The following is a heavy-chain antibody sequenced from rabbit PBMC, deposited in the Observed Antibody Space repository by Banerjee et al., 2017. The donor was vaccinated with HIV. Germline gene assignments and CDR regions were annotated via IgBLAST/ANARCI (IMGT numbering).Heavy chain of an antibody. D-gene: IGHD4-2*01. J-gene: IGHJ4*01. CDR3: ARLYAGYVGHDYLAFDL. V-gene: IGHV1S45*01. CDR1: GFSFSSSYY. Sequence: QQQLEESGGGLVKPGGTLTLTCTASGFSFSSSYYMCWVRQAPGKGLEWISCIYAGSSCCTYYASWVNGRFTISKTSSTTVTLQMTSRTAAYAASYFCARLYAGYVGHDYLAFDLWGQGTLVTVS. CDR2: IYAGSSCCT.